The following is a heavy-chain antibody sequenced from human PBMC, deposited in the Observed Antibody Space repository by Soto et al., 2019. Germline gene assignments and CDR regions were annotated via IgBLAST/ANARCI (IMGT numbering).Heavy chain of an antibody. V-gene: IGHV2-5*02. CDR2: IYWDDDK. CDR1: GFSLSTSGVG. CDR3: AHSQKSGSIAVAGDFDY. Sequence: QITLKESGPTLVKPTQTLTLTCTFSGFSLSTSGVGVGWIRQPPGKALEWLALIYWDDDKRYSPSLKSRLTMAKDTSKNQVVLTMTNMDPVDTATYYCAHSQKSGSIAVAGDFDYWGQGTLVTVSS. J-gene: IGHJ4*02. D-gene: IGHD6-19*01.